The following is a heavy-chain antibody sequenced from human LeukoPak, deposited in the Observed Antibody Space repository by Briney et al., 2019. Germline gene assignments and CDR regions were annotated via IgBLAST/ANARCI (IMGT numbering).Heavy chain of an antibody. CDR3: ARAGGGSGWYGDSDFDY. Sequence: ASVKVSCKASGYTFTNYAMHWVRQAPGQRLEWMGWINAGNGNTKYSQKFQGRVTITRDTSASTAYMEPSSLRSEDTAVYYCARAGGGSGWYGDSDFDYWGQGTLVTVSS. J-gene: IGHJ4*02. CDR2: INAGNGNT. V-gene: IGHV1-3*01. CDR1: GYTFTNYA. D-gene: IGHD6-19*01.